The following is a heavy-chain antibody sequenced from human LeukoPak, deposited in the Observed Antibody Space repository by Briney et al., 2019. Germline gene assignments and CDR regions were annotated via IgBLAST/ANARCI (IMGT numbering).Heavy chain of an antibody. Sequence: GGSLRLSCVACGFTFSAIGMHWVRQAPGRGLEWVAYIYYDGRNKYYADSVKGRFTISRDNYKNTLYLQLNSLGAADTAVYYCARKAFCNSATCYGALDVWGQGTMVTVSS. V-gene: IGHV3-30*02. CDR3: ARKAFCNSATCYGALDV. J-gene: IGHJ3*01. D-gene: IGHD2/OR15-2a*01. CDR1: GFTFSAIG. CDR2: IYYDGRNK.